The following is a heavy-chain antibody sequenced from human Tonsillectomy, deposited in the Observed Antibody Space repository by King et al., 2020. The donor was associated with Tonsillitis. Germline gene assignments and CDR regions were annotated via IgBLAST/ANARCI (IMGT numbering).Heavy chain of an antibody. V-gene: IGHV3-9*01. J-gene: IGHJ5*02. D-gene: IGHD1-26*01. CDR2: LISTSGII. CDR3: AKPSKVGARWFDP. CDR1: GFTFDDYA. Sequence: QLVQSGGGLVQPGRSLRLSCAASGFTFDDYAMHWVRHAPGKGLEWVSGLISTSGIIGYADSVKGRLTTSRDNAKNSLYLQMNSLRAEDTALYYCAKPSKVGARWFDPWGQGTLVTVSS.